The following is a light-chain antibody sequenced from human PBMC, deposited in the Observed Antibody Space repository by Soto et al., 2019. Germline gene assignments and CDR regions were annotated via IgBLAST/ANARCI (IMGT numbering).Light chain of an antibody. CDR1: QSFSSSY. V-gene: IGKV3-20*01. CDR3: QHYGSSFT. J-gene: IGKJ3*01. CDR2: GAS. Sequence: EIVLTQSPGTLSLSPGERATLSCRASQSFSSSYLAWYQQKPGQAPRLLIYGASSRATGIPDRFSGSESGIDFSLTSSRQGHEYVAVYYWQHYGSSFTFGPWTKVDIK.